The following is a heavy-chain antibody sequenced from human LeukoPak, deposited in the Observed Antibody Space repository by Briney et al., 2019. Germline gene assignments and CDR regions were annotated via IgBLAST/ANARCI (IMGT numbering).Heavy chain of an antibody. Sequence: SETLSLTCTVSGGSISRYYWSWIRQPPGKGLEWIGYIYYSGSTNFNPSLKSRVTISVDTSKNQFSLKLSSVTAADTAVYYCARHGIRRDGYNNNAFDIWGQGTMVTVSS. V-gene: IGHV4-59*08. CDR2: IYYSGST. CDR3: ARHGIRRDGYNNNAFDI. J-gene: IGHJ3*02. D-gene: IGHD5-24*01. CDR1: GGSISRYY.